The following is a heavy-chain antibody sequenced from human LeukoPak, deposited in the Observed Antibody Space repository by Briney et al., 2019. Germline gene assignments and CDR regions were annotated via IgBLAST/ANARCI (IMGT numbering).Heavy chain of an antibody. CDR2: IYPGDSDT. V-gene: IGHV5-51*01. Sequence: GESLKISCKGSGYSFTSYWIGWVRQMPGKGLEWMGIIYPGDSDTRYSPSFQGQVTISADKSISTAYLQWSSLKASDTAMYYCARFQGEAAGTSGFDYWGQGTLVTVSS. CDR3: ARFQGEAAGTSGFDY. D-gene: IGHD6-13*01. J-gene: IGHJ4*02. CDR1: GYSFTSYW.